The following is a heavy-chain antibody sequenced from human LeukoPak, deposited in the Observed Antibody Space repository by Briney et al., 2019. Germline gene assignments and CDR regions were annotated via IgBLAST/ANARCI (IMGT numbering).Heavy chain of an antibody. CDR3: AKDLHPNGYSSGSDY. J-gene: IGHJ4*02. Sequence: GGSLRLSCAASGFTFSSYGMHWVRQAPGKGLEWVAVISYDGSNKYYADSVKGRFTISRDNSKNTLYLQMNSLRAEDTAVYYCAKDLHPNGYSSGSDYWGRGTLVTVSS. CDR2: ISYDGSNK. V-gene: IGHV3-30*18. CDR1: GFTFSSYG. D-gene: IGHD6-19*01.